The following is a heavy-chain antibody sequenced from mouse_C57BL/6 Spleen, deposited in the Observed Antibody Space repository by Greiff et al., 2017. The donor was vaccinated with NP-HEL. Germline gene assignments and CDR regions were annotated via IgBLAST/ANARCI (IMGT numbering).Heavy chain of an antibody. D-gene: IGHD2-3*01. CDR3: ARNYDGYSIDY. CDR2: ISYDGSN. V-gene: IGHV3-6*01. Sequence: EVKLQESGPGLVKPSQSLSLTCSVTGYSITSGYYWNWIRQFPGNKLEWMGYISYDGSNNYNPSLKNRISITRDTSKNQFFLKLNSVTTEDTATYYCARNYDGYSIDYWGQGTTLTVSS. CDR1: GYSITSGYY. J-gene: IGHJ2*01.